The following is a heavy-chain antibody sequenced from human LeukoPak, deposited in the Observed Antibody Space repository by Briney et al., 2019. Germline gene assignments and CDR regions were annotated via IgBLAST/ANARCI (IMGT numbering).Heavy chain of an antibody. CDR2: ISSSSSYI. V-gene: IGHV3-21*01. CDR1: GFTFSSYS. J-gene: IGHJ3*02. Sequence: PGGSLRLSGAASGFTFSSYSMNWVRQAPGKGLEWVSSISSSSSYIYYADSGKGRFTISRDNAKNSLYLQMNSLRAEDTAVYYCARDKGNAGDAFDIWGQGTMVTVSS. D-gene: IGHD1-1*01. CDR3: ARDKGNAGDAFDI.